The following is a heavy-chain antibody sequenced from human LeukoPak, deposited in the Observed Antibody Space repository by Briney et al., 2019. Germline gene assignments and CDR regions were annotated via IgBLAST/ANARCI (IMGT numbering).Heavy chain of an antibody. CDR3: AKVGAVSEYQLLYWYFDL. CDR2: ISGSGGST. Sequence: QPGGSLRLSCAASGFTFSSYAMSWVLQAPGKGLEWVSAISGSGGSTYYADSVKGRFTISRDNSKNTLYLQMNSLRAEDTAVYYCAKVGAVSEYQLLYWYFDLWGRGTLVTVSS. D-gene: IGHD2-2*01. V-gene: IGHV3-23*01. CDR1: GFTFSSYA. J-gene: IGHJ2*01.